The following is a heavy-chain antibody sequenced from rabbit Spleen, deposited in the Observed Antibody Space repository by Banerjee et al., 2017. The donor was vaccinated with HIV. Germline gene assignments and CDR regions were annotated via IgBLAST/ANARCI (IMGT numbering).Heavy chain of an antibody. CDR3: ARNYVNAFDP. J-gene: IGHJ2*01. CDR2: IDTNDGDT. V-gene: IGHV1S45*01. D-gene: IGHD1-1*01. Sequence: QEQLEESGGDLVKPEGSLTLTCTASGFSFSGSHWPCWVRQAPGKGLEWIACIDTNDGDTDYANWPKGRFTISKTSSTTVTLQMTSLTAADTATYFCARNYVNAFDPWGPGTLVTVS. CDR1: GFSFSGSHW.